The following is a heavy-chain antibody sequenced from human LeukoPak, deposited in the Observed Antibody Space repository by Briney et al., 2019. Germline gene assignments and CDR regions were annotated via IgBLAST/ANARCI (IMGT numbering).Heavy chain of an antibody. J-gene: IGHJ3*02. CDR2: MNPNSGNT. D-gene: IGHD6-19*01. CDR1: GYTFTSYD. Sequence: ASVKVSCKASGYTFTSYDINWVRQATGQGLEWMGWMNPNSGNTGYAQKFQGRVTITRNTSISTAYMELSSLRSEDTAVYYCARGPSSGWLEGDAFDIWGQGTMVTVSS. CDR3: ARGPSSGWLEGDAFDI. V-gene: IGHV1-8*03.